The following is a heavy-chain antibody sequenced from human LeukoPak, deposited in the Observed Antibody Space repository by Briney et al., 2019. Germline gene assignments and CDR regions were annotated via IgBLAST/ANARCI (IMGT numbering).Heavy chain of an antibody. Sequence: GGSLRLSCAASGFTFDDCAMHWVRQAPGKGLEWVSGISWNSGSIGYADSVKGRFTISRDNAKNSLYLQMNSLRAEDTALYYCAKVAPDSSGDYFDYWGQGTLVTVSS. J-gene: IGHJ4*02. CDR3: AKVAPDSSGDYFDY. D-gene: IGHD3-22*01. CDR2: ISWNSGSI. V-gene: IGHV3-9*01. CDR1: GFTFDDCA.